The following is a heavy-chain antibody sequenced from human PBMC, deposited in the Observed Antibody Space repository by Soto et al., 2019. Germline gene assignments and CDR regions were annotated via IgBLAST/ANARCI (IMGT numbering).Heavy chain of an antibody. V-gene: IGHV3-21*01. CDR2: ISSSSSYI. J-gene: IGHJ3*02. CDR3: ARDLDGDYADDAFDI. D-gene: IGHD4-17*01. Sequence: EVQLVASGGGLVKPGGSLRLSCAASGFTFSSYSMNCVRQAPGKGLEWVSAISSSSSYIYYADSVKGRFTISRDNAKNSLYLQMNSLRAEDTAVYYCARDLDGDYADDAFDIWGQGTMVTVSS. CDR1: GFTFSSYS.